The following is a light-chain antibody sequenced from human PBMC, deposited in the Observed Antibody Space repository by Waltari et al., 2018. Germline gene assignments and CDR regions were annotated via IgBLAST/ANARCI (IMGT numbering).Light chain of an antibody. J-gene: IGKJ4*01. Sequence: EIVLTQSPATLSLSPGERATLSCRASQSVSSYLAWYQQKPGQAPRLLIYDASNRATGIPARFSGSGSETDFTLTISSREPEEFAVYYCHQRSNWPLTFGGGTKVEIK. V-gene: IGKV3-11*01. CDR2: DAS. CDR3: HQRSNWPLT. CDR1: QSVSSY.